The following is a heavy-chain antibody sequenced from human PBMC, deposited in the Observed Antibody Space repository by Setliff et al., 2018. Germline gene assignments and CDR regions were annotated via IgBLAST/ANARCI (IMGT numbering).Heavy chain of an antibody. CDR1: GGSISSHY. D-gene: IGHD5-12*01. J-gene: IGHJ4*02. V-gene: IGHV4-59*11. CDR2: ISYTGRT. Sequence: SETLSLTCTVSGGSISSHYWSWIRQPPGKGLERIGYISYTGRTNFTPSFKSRVTMSVDTSKSQFSLKLSSVTAADTAVYYCAAVVATSLNYVDNWGQGTLVTVSS. CDR3: AAVVATSLNYVDN.